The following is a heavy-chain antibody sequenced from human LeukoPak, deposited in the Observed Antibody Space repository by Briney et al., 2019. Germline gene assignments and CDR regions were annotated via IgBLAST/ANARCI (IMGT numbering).Heavy chain of an antibody. Sequence: GASVKASCKASGGTFSSYAISWVRQAPGQGLEWMGRIIPILGIANYAQKFQGRVTITADKSTSTAYMELSSLRSEDTDVYYCARLISGSYSDYWGQGTLVTVSS. V-gene: IGHV1-69*04. CDR1: GGTFSSYA. CDR3: ARLISGSYSDY. D-gene: IGHD1-26*01. CDR2: IIPILGIA. J-gene: IGHJ4*02.